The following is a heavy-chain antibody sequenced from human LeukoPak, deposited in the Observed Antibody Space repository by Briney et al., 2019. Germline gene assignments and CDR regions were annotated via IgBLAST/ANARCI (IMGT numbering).Heavy chain of an antibody. CDR3: ARSGFLSGYRSFDY. V-gene: IGHV3-7*01. D-gene: IGHD3-3*01. J-gene: IGHJ4*02. Sequence: GGSLRLSCAASGFTFSNYWMSWVRQAPGKGLEWVANIKQDGSEKYYVDSVKGRFTISRDNAKNSLYLQMNSLRAEDTAVYYCARSGFLSGYRSFDYWGQGTLVTVSS. CDR1: GFTFSNYW. CDR2: IKQDGSEK.